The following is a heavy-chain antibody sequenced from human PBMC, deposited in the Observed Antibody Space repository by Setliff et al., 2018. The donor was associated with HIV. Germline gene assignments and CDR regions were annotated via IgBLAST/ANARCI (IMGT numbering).Heavy chain of an antibody. CDR3: AREDRIAPATRNYYYFGMDV. D-gene: IGHD6-13*01. J-gene: IGHJ6*02. CDR2: IKKKGDGGTT. Sequence: PGGSLRLSCAASGFIFSNARMNWVRQVPGKGLEWVGHIKKKGDGGTTEYATPVKGRFTISRDDSENMLYLQMNDLKTEDTAMYYCAREDRIAPATRNYYYFGMDVWGQGTTVTVSS. CDR1: GFIFSNAR. V-gene: IGHV3-15*01.